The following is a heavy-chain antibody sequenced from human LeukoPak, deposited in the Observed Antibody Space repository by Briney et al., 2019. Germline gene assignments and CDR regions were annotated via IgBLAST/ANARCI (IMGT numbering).Heavy chain of an antibody. D-gene: IGHD3-9*01. CDR3: ARLLVLRYFDWSRIGCWDGMDV. Sequence: GGSLRLSCAASVFTFSSYWMSCVRQAPGKGREGVANIKQEGSEKYYVDAVKGGFTISRDNAKNSLYLEMTSLRAEDRALYYCARLLVLRYFDWSRIGCWDGMDVWGQGTTVTVSS. J-gene: IGHJ6*02. CDR2: IKQEGSEK. CDR1: VFTFSSYW. V-gene: IGHV3-7*01.